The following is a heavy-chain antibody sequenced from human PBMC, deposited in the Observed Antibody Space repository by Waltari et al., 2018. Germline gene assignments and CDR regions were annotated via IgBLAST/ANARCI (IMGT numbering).Heavy chain of an antibody. CDR3: ARDLRGEVVVAATYDY. Sequence: EVQLVESGGGLVKHGGSLRLSCAASGFTFSSSSLIWVSQAPGKGLEWVSSISSSSSYIYYADSVKGRFTISRDNGKNSLYLQMNSLRAEDTDVYYCARDLRGEVVVAATYDYWGQGTLVTVSS. V-gene: IGHV3-21*01. D-gene: IGHD2-15*01. J-gene: IGHJ4*02. CDR2: ISSSSSYI. CDR1: GFTFSSSS.